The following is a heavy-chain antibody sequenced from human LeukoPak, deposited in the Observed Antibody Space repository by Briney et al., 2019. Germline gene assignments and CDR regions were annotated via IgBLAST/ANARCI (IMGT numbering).Heavy chain of an antibody. CDR1: GGSISSGGYS. CDR2: IYHSGST. D-gene: IGHD1-1*01. J-gene: IGHJ4*02. Sequence: SETLSLTCAVSGGSISSGGYSWSWLPQPPGKGLEWIGYIYHSGSTYYNPSLKSRATISVDRSKNQFSLKLSSVTAADTAVYYCARAASTTTLDYWGQGTLVTVSS. CDR3: ARAASTTTLDY. V-gene: IGHV4-30-2*01.